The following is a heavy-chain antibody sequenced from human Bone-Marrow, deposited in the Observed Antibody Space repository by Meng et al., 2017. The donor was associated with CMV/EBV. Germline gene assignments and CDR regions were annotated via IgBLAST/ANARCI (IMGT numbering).Heavy chain of an antibody. CDR1: GFTFSSYA. CDR3: AKTKARNFWSGYLDY. J-gene: IGHJ4*02. CDR2: ISGSGGST. D-gene: IGHD3-3*01. Sequence: GESLKISCAASGFTFSSYAMSWVRQAPGKGLEWVSAISGSGGSTYYADSVKGRFTISRDNSKNTLYLQMNSLRAEDTAVYYCAKTKARNFWSGYLDYWGQGAQVTVSS. V-gene: IGHV3-23*01.